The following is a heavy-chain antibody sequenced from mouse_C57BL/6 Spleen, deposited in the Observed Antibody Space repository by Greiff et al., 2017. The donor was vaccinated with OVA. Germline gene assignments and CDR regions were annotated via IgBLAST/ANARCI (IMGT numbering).Heavy chain of an antibody. CDR2: IYPGDGDT. D-gene: IGHD3-1*01. J-gene: IGHJ1*03. CDR3: AGGIPTGTYWYFDV. CDR1: GYAFSSYW. Sequence: VQLQQSGAELVKPGASVKISCKASGYAFSSYWMNWVKQRPGTGLEWIGQIYPGDGDTNYNGKFKGKATLTADKSSSTAYMQLSSLTSEDSAVYFCAGGIPTGTYWYFDVWGTGTTVTVSS. V-gene: IGHV1-80*01.